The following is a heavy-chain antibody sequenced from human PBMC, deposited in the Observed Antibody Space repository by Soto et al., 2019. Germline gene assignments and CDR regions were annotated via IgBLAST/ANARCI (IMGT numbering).Heavy chain of an antibody. CDR3: TVWGSGNDFGAA. J-gene: IGHJ1*01. Sequence: EVQLVESGGGLVQPGGSLRLSCAASGFTFSDHYMDWARQAPGKGLEWVGRSKNKADSYTTEYAASVKGRFTISRDGSENSLYLQMNSLKTEDTAVYYCTVWGSGNDFGAAWGQGILVTVSS. V-gene: IGHV3-72*01. D-gene: IGHD3-10*01. CDR2: SKNKADSYTT. CDR1: GFTFSDHY.